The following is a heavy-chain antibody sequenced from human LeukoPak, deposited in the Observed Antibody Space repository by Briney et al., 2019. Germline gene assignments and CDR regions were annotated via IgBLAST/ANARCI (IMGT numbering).Heavy chain of an antibody. J-gene: IGHJ4*02. V-gene: IGHV3-9*01. CDR1: GFTFDDYA. CDR2: ISWNSGSI. Sequence: GGSLRLSCAASGFTFDDYAMHWVRQAPGKGLEWVSGISWNSGSIGYADSVKGRFTISRDNAKNSLYLQMNSLRAEDTAVYYCAKDLRDYYDSSGYYWVDWGQGTLVTVSS. D-gene: IGHD3-22*01. CDR3: AKDLRDYYDSSGYYWVD.